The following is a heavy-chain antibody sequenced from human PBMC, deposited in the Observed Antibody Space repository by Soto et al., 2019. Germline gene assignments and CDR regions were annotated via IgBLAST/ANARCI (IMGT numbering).Heavy chain of an antibody. CDR1: GYTFTSYD. CDR2: MNPNSVNT. V-gene: IGHV1-8*01. Sequence: QVQLVQSGAEVKKPGASVKVSCKASGYTFTSYDSNWVRQATGQGLEWMGWMNPNSVNTDYAQKFQGRVTMTRNTSISTAYMELSSLRSEDTDVYYSAGERSAAGAGWFDPWGQGTLVTVSS. J-gene: IGHJ5*02. D-gene: IGHD6-13*01. CDR3: AGERSAAGAGWFDP.